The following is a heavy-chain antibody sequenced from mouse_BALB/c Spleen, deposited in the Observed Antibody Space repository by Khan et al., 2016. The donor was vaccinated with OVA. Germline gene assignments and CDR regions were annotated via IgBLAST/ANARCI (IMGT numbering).Heavy chain of an antibody. V-gene: IGHV3-2*02. CDR1: GYSITSDYA. J-gene: IGHJ2*01. D-gene: IGHD2-3*01. CDR3: ARANDGYYFDY. CDR2: ISYSGST. Sequence: VQLQESGPGLVKPSQSLSLTCTVTGYSITSDYAWNWIRQFPGNKLEWMGYISYSGSTSYNPSLKSRISITRDTSKNQFFLQLNSVTTEDTATYYCARANDGYYFDYWGQGTTLTVSS.